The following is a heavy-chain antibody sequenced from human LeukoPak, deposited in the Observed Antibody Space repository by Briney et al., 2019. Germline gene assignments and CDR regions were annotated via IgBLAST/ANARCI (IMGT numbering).Heavy chain of an antibody. Sequence: SETLSLTCTGSCGSISSYYWSWIRQPPGKGLEWIGYIYYSGSTNYNPSLKSRVTISVDTSKNQFSLKLSSVTAADTAVYYCARSIYDFWSGYYHDAFDIWGQGTMVTVSS. V-gene: IGHV4-59*01. CDR1: CGSISSYY. J-gene: IGHJ3*02. CDR2: IYYSGST. D-gene: IGHD3-3*01. CDR3: ARSIYDFWSGYYHDAFDI.